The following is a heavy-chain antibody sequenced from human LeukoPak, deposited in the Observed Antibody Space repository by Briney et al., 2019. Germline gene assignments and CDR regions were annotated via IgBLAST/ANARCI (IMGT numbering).Heavy chain of an antibody. J-gene: IGHJ5*02. Sequence: SVKVSCKASGGTFSSYAISWVRQAPGQGLEWMGRIIPIFGIANYAQKFQGRVTITADKSTSTAYMELSSLRSKDTAVSYCARDTRGASSGWFDPWGQGTLVTVSS. V-gene: IGHV1-69*04. D-gene: IGHD6-6*01. CDR3: ARDTRGASSGWFDP. CDR2: IIPIFGIA. CDR1: GGTFSSYA.